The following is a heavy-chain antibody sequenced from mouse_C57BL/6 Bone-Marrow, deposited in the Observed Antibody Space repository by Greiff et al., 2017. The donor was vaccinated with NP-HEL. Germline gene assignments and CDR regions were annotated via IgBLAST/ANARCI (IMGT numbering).Heavy chain of an antibody. V-gene: IGHV5-17*01. D-gene: IGHD6-1*01. CDR3: ARKEDLPWFAY. CDR2: ISSGSSTI. Sequence: EVMLVESGGGLVKPGGSLKLSCAASGFTFSDYGMHWVRQAPEKGLEWVAYISSGSSTIYYADTVKGRFTISRDNAKNTLFLQMTSLRSEDTAMYYCARKEDLPWFAYWGQGTLVTVSA. J-gene: IGHJ3*01. CDR1: GFTFSDYG.